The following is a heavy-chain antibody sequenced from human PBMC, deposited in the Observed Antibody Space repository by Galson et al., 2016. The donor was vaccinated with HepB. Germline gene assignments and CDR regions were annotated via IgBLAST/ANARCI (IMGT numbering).Heavy chain of an antibody. CDR3: ARDYYFGMDF. J-gene: IGHJ6*02. CDR1: GYTFTGYY. CDR2: INPYSGCT. Sequence: SVTVSCKASGYTFTGYYIHWVRQAPGQGPEWMGWINPYSGCTKHAQKFQGWVTMTRDTSISTAYMELSRLRSDDTAVYYCARDYYFGMDFWGQGTTVTVSS. V-gene: IGHV1-2*04.